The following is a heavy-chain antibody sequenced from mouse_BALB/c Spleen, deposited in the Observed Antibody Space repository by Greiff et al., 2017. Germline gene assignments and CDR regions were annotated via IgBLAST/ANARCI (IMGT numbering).Heavy chain of an antibody. V-gene: IGHV1S81*02. CDR1: GYTFTSYW. CDR3: ARPLRLRAMDY. J-gene: IGHJ4*01. Sequence: QVHVKQPGAELVKPGASVKLSCKASGYTFTSYWMHWVKQRPGQGLEWIGEINPSNGRTNYNEKFKSKATLTVDKSSSTAYMQLSSLTSEDSAVYYCARPLRLRAMDYWGQGTSVTVSS. CDR2: INPSNGRT. D-gene: IGHD1-2*01.